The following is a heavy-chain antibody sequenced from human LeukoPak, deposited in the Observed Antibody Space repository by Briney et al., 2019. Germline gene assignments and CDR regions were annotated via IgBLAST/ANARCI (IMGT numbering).Heavy chain of an antibody. J-gene: IGHJ4*02. V-gene: IGHV5-51*01. CDR1: GYSFINYW. CDR2: IYPSDSDT. CDR3: ARLASYNPDY. D-gene: IGHD1-1*01. Sequence: GESLQISCKGSGYSFINYWIGWVRQMPGKGLEWMGIIYPSDSDTTYSPSFQGQVTISADKSTSTAYLQWSSLKASDTAMYYCARLASYNPDYWGQGTLITVSS.